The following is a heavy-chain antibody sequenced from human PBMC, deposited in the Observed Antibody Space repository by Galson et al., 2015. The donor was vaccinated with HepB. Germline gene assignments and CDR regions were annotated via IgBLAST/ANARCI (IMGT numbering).Heavy chain of an antibody. D-gene: IGHD3-10*01. CDR1: GFTFADYA. Sequence: SLRLSCATSGFTFADYAMSWVRQAPGKGLEWVSFIRAKSYGGTAEYAASVKGRFIHSRDDSRNIAYLQMNSLKIDDTAVYYCVRDSMIRGIHWGQGALVTVSS. CDR2: IRAKSYGGTA. J-gene: IGHJ4*02. CDR3: VRDSMIRGIH. V-gene: IGHV3-49*04.